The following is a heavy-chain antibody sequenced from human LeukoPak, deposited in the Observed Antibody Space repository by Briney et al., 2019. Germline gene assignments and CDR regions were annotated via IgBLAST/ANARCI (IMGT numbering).Heavy chain of an antibody. D-gene: IGHD3-9*01. CDR1: GYTFTSYW. J-gene: IGHJ4*02. CDR2: IYPGDSDT. Sequence: GESLKISCKGSGYTFTSYWIGWVRQMPGKGLEWMGIIYPGDSDTRYSPSFQGQVTISADKSISTAYLQWSSLKASDTAMYYCARGQYYDILTGYYSKGENDYWGQGTLVTVSS. V-gene: IGHV5-51*01. CDR3: ARGQYYDILTGYYSKGENDY.